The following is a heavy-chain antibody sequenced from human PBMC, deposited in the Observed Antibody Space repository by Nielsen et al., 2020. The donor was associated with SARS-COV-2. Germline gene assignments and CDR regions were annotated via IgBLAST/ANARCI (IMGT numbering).Heavy chain of an antibody. Sequence: GGSLRLSCAASGFTFSSYAMHWVRQAPGKGLEWVAVISYDGSNKYYADSVKGRFTISRDNSKNTLYLQMNSLRAEDTAVYYCAREAVYYYDSMGDAFDIWGQGTMVTVSS. CDR1: GFTFSSYA. CDR3: AREAVYYYDSMGDAFDI. V-gene: IGHV3-30*04. D-gene: IGHD3-22*01. J-gene: IGHJ3*02. CDR2: ISYDGSNK.